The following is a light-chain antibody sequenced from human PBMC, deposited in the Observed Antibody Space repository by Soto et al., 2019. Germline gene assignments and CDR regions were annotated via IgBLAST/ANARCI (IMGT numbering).Light chain of an antibody. CDR1: QSVSSY. Sequence: EIVLTQSAATLSLSPGERATLSCRASQSVSSYLAWYQQKPGQAPRLLIYDASNRATGIPARFSGSGSGTDFTLTISSLEPEDFAVYYCQQRSNWPEGLTFGGGTKVEIK. CDR3: QQRSNWPEGLT. J-gene: IGKJ4*01. V-gene: IGKV3-11*01. CDR2: DAS.